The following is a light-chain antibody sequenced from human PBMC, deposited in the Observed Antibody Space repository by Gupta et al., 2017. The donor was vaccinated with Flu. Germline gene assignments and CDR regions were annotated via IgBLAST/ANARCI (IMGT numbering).Light chain of an antibody. J-gene: IGKJ1*01. CDR3: QQSYSAPRT. CDR2: AAS. V-gene: IGKV1-39*01. Sequence: PSSLSASAGDRVTITCRASQSINTYLNWYQQKVGKAPKLLIYAASTLESGVPSRFGGSGSGTDFTLTITNLQAEDSAVYYCQQSYSAPRTFGQGTTVEIK. CDR1: QSINTY.